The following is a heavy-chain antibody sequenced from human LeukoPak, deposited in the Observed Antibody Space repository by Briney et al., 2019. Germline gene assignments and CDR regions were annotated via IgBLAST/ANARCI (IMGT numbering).Heavy chain of an antibody. V-gene: IGHV4-59*01. D-gene: IGHD3-22*01. Sequence: PSETLSPTCTVSGGSISSYYWNWIRQPAGRGLEWIGYIYYSGSTNYSPSLKSRVTISLDTPKKQFSLKLGSVTAADTAVYYCARGDSSGFDPWGQGTLVTVSS. CDR1: GGSISSYY. J-gene: IGHJ5*02. CDR3: ARGDSSGFDP. CDR2: IYYSGST.